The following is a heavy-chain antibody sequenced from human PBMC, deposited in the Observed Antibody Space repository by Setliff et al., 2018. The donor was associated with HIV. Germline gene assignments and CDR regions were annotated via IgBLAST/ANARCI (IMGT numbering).Heavy chain of an antibody. CDR3: TRWGGSPPVGVNAYDI. CDR2: IRSKVYGGTP. CDR1: GFTFGDYA. Sequence: LRLSCTTSGFTFGDYAINWVRQAPGKGLEWIGFIRSKVYGGTPEYAASVKGRFTISRDDSKSIVYLQMDSLKTEDTAVFYCTRWGGSPPVGVNAYDIWGQGTMVTVSS. J-gene: IGHJ3*02. V-gene: IGHV3-49*04. D-gene: IGHD2-21*01.